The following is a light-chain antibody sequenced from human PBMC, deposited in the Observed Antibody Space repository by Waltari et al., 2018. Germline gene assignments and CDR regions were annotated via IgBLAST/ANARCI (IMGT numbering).Light chain of an antibody. V-gene: IGKV1-39*01. Sequence: DIQMAQSPSSLSASVGDRVTITCRASQSIDSYLNWYQQKPWKAPKLLIYTASTLQSGVPLRFSVSGSGTDFTLTISSLQPEDFATYYCQQSDSIPPQFTFGPGTKVDIK. CDR1: QSIDSY. J-gene: IGKJ3*01. CDR2: TAS. CDR3: QQSDSIPPQFT.